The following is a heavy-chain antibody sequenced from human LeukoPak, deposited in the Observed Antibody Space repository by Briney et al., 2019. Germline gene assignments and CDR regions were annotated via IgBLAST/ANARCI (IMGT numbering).Heavy chain of an antibody. CDR1: GFSFTYAW. CDR2: IKSKRDGGTT. V-gene: IGHV3-15*01. D-gene: IGHD5-12*01. CDR3: TTEALGGYSGYDH. J-gene: IGHJ4*02. Sequence: GGSLRLSCAASGFSFTYAWMSWVRQAPGKGLEWVGRIKSKRDGGTTEYAAPVKDRFSISRDDSSNTLFLQMNSLKVDDTALYYCTTEALGGYSGYDHWGQGTLVTVAS.